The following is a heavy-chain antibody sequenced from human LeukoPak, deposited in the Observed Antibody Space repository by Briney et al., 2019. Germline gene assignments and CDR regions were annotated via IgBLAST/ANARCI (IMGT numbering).Heavy chain of an antibody. D-gene: IGHD3-16*01. Sequence: GGSLRLSCAASGFTFSSYAMSWVRQAPGKGLEWVSIISGSGGSTYYADSVKGRFTISRDNSKNTLYLQMSHLRAEDTAVYSWARGGGLDVWGQGATVTVSS. CDR3: ARGGGLDV. CDR2: ISGSGGST. J-gene: IGHJ6*02. V-gene: IGHV3-23*01. CDR1: GFTFSSYA.